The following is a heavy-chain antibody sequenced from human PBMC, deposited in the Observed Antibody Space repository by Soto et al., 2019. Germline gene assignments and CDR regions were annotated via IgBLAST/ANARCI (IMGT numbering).Heavy chain of an antibody. Sequence: HPGGSLRLSCAPSGFTFSSYGMHWARQAPGKGLEWVAVIWYDGSNKVYADSVKGRFTISRDNSKNTLYLQMNSLRAEDTAVYYCAKSIAVAFLPQNWFDPWGQGTLVTVSS. V-gene: IGHV3-33*06. D-gene: IGHD6-19*01. CDR1: GFTFSSYG. CDR2: IWYDGSNK. J-gene: IGHJ5*02. CDR3: AKSIAVAFLPQNWFDP.